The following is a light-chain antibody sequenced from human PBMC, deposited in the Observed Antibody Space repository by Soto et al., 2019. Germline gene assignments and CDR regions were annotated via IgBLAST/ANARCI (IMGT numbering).Light chain of an antibody. Sequence: DIQMTQSLSSLSASVEDRVTITCQASQDIINYLNWYQQKPGKAPKLLIYDASNLETGVPSRFSGSGYGRDFILTISSLQPEDIATYYCQQYDNLPLTFGGGTKVDIK. CDR3: QQYDNLPLT. CDR1: QDIINY. CDR2: DAS. J-gene: IGKJ4*01. V-gene: IGKV1-33*01.